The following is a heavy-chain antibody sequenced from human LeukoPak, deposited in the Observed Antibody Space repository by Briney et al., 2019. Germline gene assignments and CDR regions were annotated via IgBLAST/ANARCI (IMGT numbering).Heavy chain of an antibody. CDR2: ISGSGGST. J-gene: IGHJ4*02. CDR1: GFTFSSYA. Sequence: GGSLRLSCAASGFTFSSYAISWVRQAPGKGLEWVSAISGSGGSTYYADSVKGRFTISRDNSKNTLYLQMNSLRAEDTAVYYCAKDRKPRFIGTKDIVVVPAATVLDYWGQGTLVTVSS. CDR3: AKDRKPRFIGTKDIVVVPAATVLDY. D-gene: IGHD2-2*01. V-gene: IGHV3-23*01.